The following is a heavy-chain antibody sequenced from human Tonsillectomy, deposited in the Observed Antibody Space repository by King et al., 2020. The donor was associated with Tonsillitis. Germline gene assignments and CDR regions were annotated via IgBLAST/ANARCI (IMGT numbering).Heavy chain of an antibody. J-gene: IGHJ5*02. Sequence: VQLQESGPGLVKPSETLSLTCTVSGVSISSYYWSWIWQPPRKGLEWVGRIFTSGSTNYNPSLKGRVTMLVDTSKNQFFLKLSSVTAADTAVYYCARCLYYYDSSGYHNWFDPWGQGTLVTVSS. CDR2: IFTSGST. CDR1: GVSISSYY. D-gene: IGHD3-22*01. CDR3: ARCLYYYDSSGYHNWFDP. V-gene: IGHV4-4*07.